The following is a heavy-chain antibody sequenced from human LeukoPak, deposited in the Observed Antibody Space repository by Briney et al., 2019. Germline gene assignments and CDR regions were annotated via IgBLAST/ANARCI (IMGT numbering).Heavy chain of an antibody. Sequence: GGSLRLSCAASGFTFSSYSMDWVRQAPGKGLEWVSYISSSSSTIYYADSVKGRFTISRDNAKNSLYLQMNSLTASDTAMYFCARPWVVAATTSHAAFDIWGQGTLVSVSS. V-gene: IGHV3-48*01. CDR3: ARPWVVAATTSHAAFDI. D-gene: IGHD2-15*01. CDR1: GFTFSSYS. CDR2: ISSSSSTI. J-gene: IGHJ3*02.